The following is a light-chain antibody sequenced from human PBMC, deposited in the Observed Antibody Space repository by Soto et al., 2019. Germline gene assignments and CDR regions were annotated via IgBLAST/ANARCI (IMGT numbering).Light chain of an antibody. V-gene: IGLV2-14*03. J-gene: IGLJ2*01. CDR2: DVS. CDR1: SSDVAHYNY. CDR3: SSYTTSDTLI. Sequence: QSALTQPASVSGSPGQSITISCTGTSSDVAHYNYVSWYQQHPGKAPKLMIYDVSNRPSGVSNRFSGSKSGNTASLTISGLQAEDEADYYCSSYTTSDTLIFGGGTKLTVL.